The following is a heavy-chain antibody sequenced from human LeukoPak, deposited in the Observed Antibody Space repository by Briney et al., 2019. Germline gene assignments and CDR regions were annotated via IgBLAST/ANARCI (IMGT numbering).Heavy chain of an antibody. CDR1: GGSFSGYY. CDR2: INHSGST. D-gene: IGHD5-12*01. CDR3: ARQRGIIVATIGPYYFDY. J-gene: IGHJ4*02. V-gene: IGHV4-34*01. Sequence: SETLSLTCAVYGGSFSGYYWSWIRQPPGKGLEWIGEINHSGSTNYNPSLKSRVTISVDSSKNQFSLKLSSVTAADTAVYYCARQRGIIVATIGPYYFDYWGQGTLVTVSS.